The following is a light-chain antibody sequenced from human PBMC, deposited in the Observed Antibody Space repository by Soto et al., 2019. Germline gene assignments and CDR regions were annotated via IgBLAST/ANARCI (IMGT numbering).Light chain of an antibody. V-gene: IGKV3-20*01. CDR3: QQYGASPWT. CDR2: GAS. J-gene: IGKJ1*01. Sequence: EMVLTQSPGTLSLSPGGRPTLSGRASQSVSSNYLAWYQQKPGQAPRLLIHGASTRATGVPDRFSGSGSGTDFTLTISRLEPEDFAVYYCQQYGASPWTFGQGTKVDIK. CDR1: QSVSSNY.